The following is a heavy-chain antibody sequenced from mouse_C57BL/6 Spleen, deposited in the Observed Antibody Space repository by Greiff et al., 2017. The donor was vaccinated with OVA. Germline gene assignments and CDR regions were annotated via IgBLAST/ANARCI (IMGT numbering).Heavy chain of an antibody. Sequence: QVQLKQPGAELVRPGSSVKLSCKASGYTFTSYWMHWVKQRPIQGLEWIGNIDPSDSETHYNQKFKDKATLPVDKSSSTAYMQLSSLTTEDYAVIYCGRRGYEYVGGLDYWGQGTTLTVSS. CDR3: GRRGYEYVGGLDY. CDR2: IDPSDSET. J-gene: IGHJ2*01. D-gene: IGHD2-4*01. CDR1: GYTFTSYW. V-gene: IGHV1-52*01.